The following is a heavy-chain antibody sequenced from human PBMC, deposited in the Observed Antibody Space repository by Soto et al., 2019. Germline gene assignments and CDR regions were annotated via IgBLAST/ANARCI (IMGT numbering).Heavy chain of an antibody. CDR3: ARMAYIVVVVAATLEPSWFDP. CDR2: INHSGST. CDR1: GGSFSGYY. J-gene: IGHJ5*02. V-gene: IGHV4-34*01. Sequence: SETLSLTCAVYGGSFSGYYWSWIRQPPGKGLEWIGEINHSGSTNYNPSLKSRVTISVDTSKNQFSLKLSSVTAADTAVYYCARMAYIVVVVAATLEPSWFDPWGPGTLVNVSS. D-gene: IGHD2-15*01.